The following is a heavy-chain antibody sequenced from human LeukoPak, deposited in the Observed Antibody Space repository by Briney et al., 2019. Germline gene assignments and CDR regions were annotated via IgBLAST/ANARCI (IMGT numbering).Heavy chain of an antibody. V-gene: IGHV3-43*01. CDR3: AKGGGGSEMDY. Sequence: GSLRLSCAATGFTFDDYTMHWVRQPPGKGLEWVSLFSWDGVTTYYADSVKGRFTISRDSGKNSLYLQMNSLTTEDTAFYYCAKGGGGSEMDYWGQGTLVTVSS. CDR2: FSWDGVTT. D-gene: IGHD1-26*01. CDR1: GFTFDDYT. J-gene: IGHJ4*02.